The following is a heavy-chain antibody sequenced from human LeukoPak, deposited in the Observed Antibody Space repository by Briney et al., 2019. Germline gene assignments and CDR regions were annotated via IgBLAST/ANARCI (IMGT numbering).Heavy chain of an antibody. D-gene: IGHD6-19*01. CDR3: AKDRNSGSTYAFDI. CDR1: GFTFSTYG. V-gene: IGHV3-30*02. Sequence: SGGSLRLSCAASGFTFSTYGMHWVRQAPGKGLEWVAFIRYDGSDKYYADSVKGRFTISRDNSKNTLYLQMNNLGSEDTAVYHCAKDRNSGSTYAFDIWGKGTMVTVAP. CDR2: IRYDGSDK. J-gene: IGHJ3*02.